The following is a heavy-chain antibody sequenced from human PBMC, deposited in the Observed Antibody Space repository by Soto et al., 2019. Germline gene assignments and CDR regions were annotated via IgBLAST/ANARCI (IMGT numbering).Heavy chain of an antibody. V-gene: IGHV3-7*01. Sequence: EVQLVESGGGLVQPGGSLRLSCADSAFTFSSYWMSWVRQAPGKGLEWVANIKQDGSEKYYVDSVKGRFTISRDNAKNSLYLQMNSLRAEDTAVYYCPRDGVVAAIVDYWGQGTLVTVSS. CDR2: IKQDGSEK. CDR3: PRDGVVAAIVDY. CDR1: AFTFSSYW. J-gene: IGHJ4*02. D-gene: IGHD2-15*01.